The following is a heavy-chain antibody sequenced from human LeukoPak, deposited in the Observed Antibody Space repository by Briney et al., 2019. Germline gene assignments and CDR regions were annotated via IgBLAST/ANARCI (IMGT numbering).Heavy chain of an antibody. Sequence: SETLSLTCTVSGYSISSGYYWGWIRQPPGKGLEWIGSIYHSGSTYYNPSLKSRVTISVDTSKNQFSLKLSSVTAADTAVYYCARGYWFYFDYWGQGTPVTVSS. D-gene: IGHD2-8*02. J-gene: IGHJ4*02. CDR3: ARGYWFYFDY. CDR1: GYSISSGYY. V-gene: IGHV4-38-2*02. CDR2: IYHSGST.